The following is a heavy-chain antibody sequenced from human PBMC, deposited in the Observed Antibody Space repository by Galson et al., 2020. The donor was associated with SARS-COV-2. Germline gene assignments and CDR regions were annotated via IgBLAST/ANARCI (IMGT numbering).Heavy chain of an antibody. CDR2: IDWDDDK. V-gene: IGHV2-70*04. D-gene: IGHD3-10*01. Sequence: SGPTLVKPTQTLTLTCTFSGFSLSTSGMRVTWIRQPPGKALEWLARIDWDDDKFYSTSLKTRLTISKDTSKNQVVLTMTSMDPVDTATYYCARMVVRGVTYDYWGQGTLVTVSS. CDR1: GFSLSTSGMR. J-gene: IGHJ4*02. CDR3: ARMVVRGVTYDY.